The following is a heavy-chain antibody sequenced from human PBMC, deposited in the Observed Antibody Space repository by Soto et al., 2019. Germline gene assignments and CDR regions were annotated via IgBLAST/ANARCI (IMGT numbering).Heavy chain of an antibody. V-gene: IGHV3-23*01. D-gene: IGHD3-16*01. CDR3: ICGGVSIMDV. Sequence: PGGSLRLSCTASGLTSATYATTWHTWVRQAPGKGLEWVSSITDSAGSTYYADSVKGRVTFSRDNSKTTLYLQMNSLRAEDTAVYFCICGGVSIMDVWGQGTTVTVSS. CDR2: ITDSAGST. CDR1: GLTSATYA. J-gene: IGHJ6*02.